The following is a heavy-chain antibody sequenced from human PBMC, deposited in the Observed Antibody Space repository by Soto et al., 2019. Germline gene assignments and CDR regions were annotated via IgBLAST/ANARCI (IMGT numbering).Heavy chain of an antibody. Sequence: EVQLVQSGGGLVQPGGSLRLSCVGSGFTFTDFYMNWVRQAPGKGLEWVANIRPDGSETNYVESVKGRFTTSRDNAKNSLFLQMNSLRADDTAVYYCAGWGGHDYNYWCKGIVVTVSS. V-gene: IGHV3-7*03. CDR1: GFTFTDFY. CDR2: IRPDGSET. D-gene: IGHD4-4*01. CDR3: AGWGGHDYNY. J-gene: IGHJ4*02.